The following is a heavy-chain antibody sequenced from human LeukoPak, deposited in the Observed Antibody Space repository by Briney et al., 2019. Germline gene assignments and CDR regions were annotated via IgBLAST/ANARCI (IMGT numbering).Heavy chain of an antibody. CDR2: IHYTGST. CDR3: ARGGYYGSGNDFRFDP. D-gene: IGHD3-10*01. Sequence: SETLSLTCTVSGGSISSSSYYWAWIRQPPGNGLECIGYIHYTGSTNYNPSLKSRVTISVETSKNQFSLKLKSVTAADTAVYYCARGGYYGSGNDFRFDPWGQGTLVTVSS. CDR1: GGSISSSSYY. V-gene: IGHV4-61*05. J-gene: IGHJ5*02.